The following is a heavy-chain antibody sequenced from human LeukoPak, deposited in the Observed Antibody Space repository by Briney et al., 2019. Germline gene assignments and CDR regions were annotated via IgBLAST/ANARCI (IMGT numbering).Heavy chain of an antibody. J-gene: IGHJ5*02. CDR1: GYSITSDYY. CDR3: ARSGGYDMGFDP. Sequence: TSSETLSLTCTVSGYSITSDYYWGWIRQPPGKGLEWIGYIYYSGSTNYNPSLKSRVTISVDTSKNQFSLKLSSVTAADTAVYYCARSGGYDMGFDPWGQGTLVTVSS. CDR2: IYYSGST. D-gene: IGHD3-9*01. V-gene: IGHV4-59*01.